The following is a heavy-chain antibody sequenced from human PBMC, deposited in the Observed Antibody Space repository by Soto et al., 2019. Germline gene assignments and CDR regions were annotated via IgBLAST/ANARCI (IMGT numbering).Heavy chain of an antibody. D-gene: IGHD4-17*01. Sequence: GGSLRLSCAASGFTVSSNYMSWDRQAPGKGLEWVSVIYSGGSTYYADSVKGRFTISRDNSKNTLYLQMNSLRAEDTAVYYCARDAPTDYGINYYYYYMDVWGKGTTVTVSS. CDR1: GFTVSSNY. CDR3: ARDAPTDYGINYYYYYMDV. J-gene: IGHJ6*03. V-gene: IGHV3-66*01. CDR2: IYSGGST.